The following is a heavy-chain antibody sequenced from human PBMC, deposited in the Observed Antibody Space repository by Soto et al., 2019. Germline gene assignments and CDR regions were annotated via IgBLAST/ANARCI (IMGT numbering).Heavy chain of an antibody. D-gene: IGHD6-19*01. CDR3: ARDFSSGWPVDFQH. CDR1: GGTFTSYG. CDR2: ISAYNGNT. V-gene: IGHV1-18*01. J-gene: IGHJ1*01. Sequence: ASVKVSCKASGGTFTSYGISWVRQAPGQGLEWMGWISAYNGNTNYAQKLQGRVTMTTDTSTSTAYMELRSLRSDDTAVYYCARDFSSGWPVDFQHWGQGTLVTVSS.